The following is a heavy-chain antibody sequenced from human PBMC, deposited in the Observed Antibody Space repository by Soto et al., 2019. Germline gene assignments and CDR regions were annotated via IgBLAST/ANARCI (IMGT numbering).Heavy chain of an antibody. CDR1: GGTFSSYA. J-gene: IGHJ6*02. V-gene: IGHV1-69*13. Sequence: ASVKVSYKASGGTFSSYAISWVRQAPGQGLEWMGGIIPIFGTANYAQKFQGRVTITADESTSTAYMELSSLRSEDTAVYYCARGRPNYYGMDVWGQGTTVTVSS. D-gene: IGHD6-25*01. CDR3: ARGRPNYYGMDV. CDR2: IIPIFGTA.